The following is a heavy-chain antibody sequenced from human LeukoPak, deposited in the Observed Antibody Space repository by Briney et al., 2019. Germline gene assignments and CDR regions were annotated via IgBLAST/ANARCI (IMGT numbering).Heavy chain of an antibody. CDR2: ISYDGSNK. J-gene: IGHJ5*02. CDR1: GFTFSSYG. Sequence: PGGSLRLSCAASGFTFSSYGMHWVRQAPGKGLEWVAVISYDGSNKYYADSVKGRFTISRDNSKNTLYLQMNSLRAEDTAVYYCAKDSTIYYYDSSGYLDNWFDPWGQGTLVTVSS. D-gene: IGHD3-22*01. V-gene: IGHV3-30*18. CDR3: AKDSTIYYYDSSGYLDNWFDP.